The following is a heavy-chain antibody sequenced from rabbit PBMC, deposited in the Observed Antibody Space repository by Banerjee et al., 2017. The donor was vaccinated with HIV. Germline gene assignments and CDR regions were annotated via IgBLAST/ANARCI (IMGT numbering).Heavy chain of an antibody. D-gene: IGHD4-2*01. J-gene: IGHJ4*01. CDR2: SAPGFGNT. CDR3: ARIAGYAGYFTL. V-gene: IGHV1S7*01. CDR1: GFDFSSYY. Sequence: QLEESGGGLVQPGGSLTLSCKASGFDFSSYYMSWVRQAPGKGLEWIGYSAPGFGNTKYVSWVNGRFTISSDNAHNTLYLQLNSLTAADTATYFCARIAGYAGYFTLWGQGTLVTVS.